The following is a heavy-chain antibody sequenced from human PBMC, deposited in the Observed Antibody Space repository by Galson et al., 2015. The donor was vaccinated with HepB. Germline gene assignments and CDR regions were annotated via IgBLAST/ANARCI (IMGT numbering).Heavy chain of an antibody. V-gene: IGHV2-70*11. CDR2: IDWDDDK. Sequence: PALVKPTQTLTLICTFSGFSLSTSGMCVSWIRQPPGKALEWLARIDWDDDKYYSTSLKTRLTISKDTSKNQVVLTMTNMDPVDTATYYCARITVRPGIAAAGTGYHYGMDVWGQGTTVTISS. D-gene: IGHD6-13*01. J-gene: IGHJ6*02. CDR3: ARITVRPGIAAAGTGYHYGMDV. CDR1: GFSLSTSGMC.